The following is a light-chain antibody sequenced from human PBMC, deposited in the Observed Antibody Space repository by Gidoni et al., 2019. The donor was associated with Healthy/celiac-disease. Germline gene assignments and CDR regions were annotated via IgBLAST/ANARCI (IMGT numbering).Light chain of an antibody. CDR2: AAS. CDR3: QQSYSTYT. Sequence: DIKMTQSPSSLSASVGDRVTITCRASQSISSYLNWYQQKPGKAPKLLIYAASSLQSGVPSRFSGSGSGTDFTLTISSLQPEDFATYYWQQSYSTYTFGQGTKLEIK. J-gene: IGKJ2*01. V-gene: IGKV1-39*01. CDR1: QSISSY.